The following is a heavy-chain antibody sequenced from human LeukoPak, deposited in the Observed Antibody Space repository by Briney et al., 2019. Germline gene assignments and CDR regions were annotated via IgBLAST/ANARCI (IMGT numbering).Heavy chain of an antibody. V-gene: IGHV1-2*02. J-gene: IGHJ4*02. D-gene: IGHD2-2*01. CDR1: GYTLTGYY. CDR2: INPNSGGT. CDR3: ARGRCSSRSCYLFDY. Sequence: ASVKVSCKAAGYTLTGYYRHWVRQAPGQGLGWMGWINPNSGGTSYAQKFQGRVTMTRDTSISTAYMELSRLRSDDTAVYYCARGRCSSRSCYLFDYWGQGTLVTVSS.